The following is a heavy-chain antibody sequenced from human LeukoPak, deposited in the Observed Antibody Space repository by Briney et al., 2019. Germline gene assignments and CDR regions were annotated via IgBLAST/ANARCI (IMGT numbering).Heavy chain of an antibody. CDR3: ARDGGYCSSTSCYYFDY. V-gene: IGHV3-21*01. Sequence: GRSLRLSCALSGLTFSIYSMSWVRQAPGKGLGWVSSISSSGYVYYAASVKGRFTIYRDNDKNPLYLQMNSLRAEDTAVYYCARDGGYCSSTSCYYFDYWGQGTLVTVSS. CDR2: ISSSGYV. J-gene: IGHJ4*02. CDR1: GLTFSIYS. D-gene: IGHD2-2*01.